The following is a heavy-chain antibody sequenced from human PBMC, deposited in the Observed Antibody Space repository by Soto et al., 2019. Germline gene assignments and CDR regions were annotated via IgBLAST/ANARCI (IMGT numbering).Heavy chain of an antibody. CDR1: GGSFSGYY. Sequence: SETLSLTCAVYGGSFSGYYWSWIRQPPGKGLEWIGEINHSGSTNYNPSLKSRVTISVDASKNQFSLKLSSVTAADTAVYYCARGRVSSSWYKVDVWGQGTTVTAP. CDR3: ARGRVSSSWYKVDV. V-gene: IGHV4-34*01. D-gene: IGHD6-13*01. J-gene: IGHJ6*02. CDR2: INHSGST.